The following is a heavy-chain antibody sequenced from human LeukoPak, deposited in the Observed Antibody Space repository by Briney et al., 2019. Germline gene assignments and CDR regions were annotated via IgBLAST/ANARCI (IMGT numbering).Heavy chain of an antibody. CDR2: ISGSSGST. J-gene: IGHJ4*02. D-gene: IGHD3-10*01. CDR3: AKQITMVRGVIGYYFDY. Sequence: GGSLRLSCAASGFTFSSYGMSWVRQAPGKGLEWVSAISGSSGSTYYADSVKGRFTISRDNSKNTLYLQMNSLRAEDTAVYYCAKQITMVRGVIGYYFDYWGQGTLVTVSS. V-gene: IGHV3-23*01. CDR1: GFTFSSYG.